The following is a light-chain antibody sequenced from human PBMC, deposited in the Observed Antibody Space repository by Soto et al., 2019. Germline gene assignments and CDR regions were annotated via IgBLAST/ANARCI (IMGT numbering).Light chain of an antibody. CDR1: QSISNW. V-gene: IGKV1-5*03. CDR2: KAS. Sequence: DIQMTQSPSTLSASVGDRVTITCRASQSISNWLAWYQQKPGKAPKLLIYKASSLESGVPSRFSGSGSGTEFTLTISSLQPEDFATYYCQQANSPYSFGQGTKLEIK. CDR3: QQANSPYS. J-gene: IGKJ2*03.